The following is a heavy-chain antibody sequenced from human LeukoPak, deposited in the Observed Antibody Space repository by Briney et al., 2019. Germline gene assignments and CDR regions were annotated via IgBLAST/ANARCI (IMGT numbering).Heavy chain of an antibody. CDR2: INPNSGGT. CDR3: ARSGYDVTPFDY. D-gene: IGHD5-12*01. CDR1: GYTFTNYY. J-gene: IGHJ4*02. Sequence: ASVKVSCKASGYTFTNYYIHWARQAPGQGLEWMGWINPNSGGTNYAQKFQGRVTMTRDTSISTAYMELSRLRSDDTAVYYCARSGYDVTPFDYWGQGTLVTVSS. V-gene: IGHV1-2*02.